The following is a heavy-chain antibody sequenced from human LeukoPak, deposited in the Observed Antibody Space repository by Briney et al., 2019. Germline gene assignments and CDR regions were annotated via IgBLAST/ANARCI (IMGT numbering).Heavy chain of an antibody. CDR1: GFTFDDYA. D-gene: IGHD6-13*01. CDR3: AKDMYSSSQGAFDI. V-gene: IGHV3-9*01. CDR2: ISWNSGSI. Sequence: GGSLRLSCAASGFTFDDYAMHWVRQAPGKGLEWVSGISWNSGSIGYADSVKGRFTISRDNAKNSLYLQMNSLRAEDTALYYCAKDMYSSSQGAFDIWGQGTMVTVSS. J-gene: IGHJ3*02.